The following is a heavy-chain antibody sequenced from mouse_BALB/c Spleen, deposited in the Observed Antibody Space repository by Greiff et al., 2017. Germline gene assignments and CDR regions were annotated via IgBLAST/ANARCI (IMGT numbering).Heavy chain of an antibody. Sequence: QVQLQQPGAELVKPGASVKMSCKASGYTFTSYWMHWVKQRPGQGLECIGVIDPSDSYTSYNQKFKGKATLTVDTSSSTAYMQLSSLTSEDSAVYYCTRSNYRYDRFAYWGQGTLVTVSA. CDR3: TRSNYRYDRFAY. J-gene: IGHJ3*01. D-gene: IGHD2-14*01. CDR2: IDPSDSYT. CDR1: GYTFTSYW. V-gene: IGHV1S127*01.